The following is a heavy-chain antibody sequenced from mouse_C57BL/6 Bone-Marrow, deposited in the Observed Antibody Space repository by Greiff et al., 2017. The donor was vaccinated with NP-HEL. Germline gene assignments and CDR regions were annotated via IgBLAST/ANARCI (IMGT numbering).Heavy chain of an antibody. V-gene: IGHV2-2*01. CDR3: ARNRRRSGAY. CDR2: IWRGGST. J-gene: IGHJ3*01. Sequence: VQLQESGPGLVQPSQSLSITCTVSGFSFTSYGVHWVRQSPGKGLEWLGVIWRGGSTDYYAAFIYSLSISTDNSKTQVFIKMNRLQADDTAIYYGARNRRRSGAYWGQGTLVTVSA. CDR1: GFSFTSYG. D-gene: IGHD2-14*01.